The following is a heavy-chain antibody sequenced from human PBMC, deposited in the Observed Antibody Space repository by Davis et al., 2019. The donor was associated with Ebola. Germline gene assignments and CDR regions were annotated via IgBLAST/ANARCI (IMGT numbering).Heavy chain of an antibody. CDR2: IRWDSGSV. CDR1: GFTFSTYS. Sequence: PGGSLRLSCAASGFTFSTYSMHWVRQAPGKGLEWVSGIRWDSGSVGYADSVKGRFTISRDNAKNSLYLQMNSLRPGDTALYYCTKEIAGAGTGIDTWGQGALVTVSS. V-gene: IGHV3-9*01. CDR3: TKEIAGAGTGIDT. D-gene: IGHD6-19*01. J-gene: IGHJ5*02.